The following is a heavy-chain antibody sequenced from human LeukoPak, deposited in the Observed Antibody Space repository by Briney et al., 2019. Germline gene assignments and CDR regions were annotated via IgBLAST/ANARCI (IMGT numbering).Heavy chain of an antibody. J-gene: IGHJ4*02. CDR2: IYSGGST. CDR1: GFTVSNKY. V-gene: IGHV3-66*01. CDR3: ARAPLWFGELFFDY. D-gene: IGHD3-10*01. Sequence: GGSLRLSCTASGFTVSNKYMSWVRQAPGKGLKWVSVIYSGGSTYYADSVKGRFTISRDNSKNTLYLQMDSLRAEDTAVYYCARAPLWFGELFFDYWGQGTLVTVSS.